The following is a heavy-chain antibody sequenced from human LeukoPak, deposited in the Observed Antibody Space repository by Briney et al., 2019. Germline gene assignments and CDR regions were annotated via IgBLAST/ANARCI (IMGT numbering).Heavy chain of an antibody. Sequence: SETLSLTCTVSGGSISSYYWSWIRQPAGKGLEWIGRIYTSGSTNYNPSLKSRVAISVDTSKNQFSLNLSSVTSADTAVYYCASARRGSGLEGAFDIWGQGTMVTVSS. CDR3: ASARRGSGLEGAFDI. J-gene: IGHJ3*02. D-gene: IGHD3-10*01. V-gene: IGHV4-4*07. CDR2: IYTSGST. CDR1: GGSISSYY.